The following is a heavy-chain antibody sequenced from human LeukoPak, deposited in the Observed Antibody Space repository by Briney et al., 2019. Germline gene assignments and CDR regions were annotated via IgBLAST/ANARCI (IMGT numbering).Heavy chain of an antibody. CDR1: GYSFSNYW. Sequence: GESLKISCEGSGYSFSNYWIGWVRQMPGKGLWWVGIIYPGDYETRYSPSFQGLATISVDKSIRTAYLQWSSLTASDTPMYYCAIPPGYCGNDCSFDHWGQGTLVTVSS. D-gene: IGHD2-21*02. V-gene: IGHV5-51*01. J-gene: IGHJ4*02. CDR3: AIPPGYCGNDCSFDH. CDR2: IYPGDYET.